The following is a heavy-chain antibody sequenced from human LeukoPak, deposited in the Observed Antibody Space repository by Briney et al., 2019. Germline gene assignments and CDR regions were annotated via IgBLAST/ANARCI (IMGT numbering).Heavy chain of an antibody. J-gene: IGHJ6*03. V-gene: IGHV1-69*05. Sequence: SVKVSCKASGGTFSSYSITWVRQAPGQGLEWMGGIMPLFNTANYAQQFQGRVTITTDESTSAAYMELSSLRFEDTAMYYCARVDRYHYYLDVWGKGTTATVSS. CDR1: GGTFSSYS. CDR2: IMPLFNTA. CDR3: ARVDRYHYYLDV.